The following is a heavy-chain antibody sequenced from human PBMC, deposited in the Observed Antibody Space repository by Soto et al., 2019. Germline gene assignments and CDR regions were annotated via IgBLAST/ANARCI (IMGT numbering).Heavy chain of an antibody. CDR1: GFTFSDYY. D-gene: IGHD2-2*01. V-gene: IGHV3-11*06. Sequence: QVQLVESGGGLVKPRGSLRLSCAASGFTFSDYYMSWIRQAPGKGLEWVSYISSSSSYTNYADSVKGRFTISRDNAKNSLYLQMNSLRAEHTAVYYCARDSVVVVPAATDYYYYGMDVWGQGTTVTVSS. J-gene: IGHJ6*02. CDR2: ISSSSSYT. CDR3: ARDSVVVVPAATDYYYYGMDV.